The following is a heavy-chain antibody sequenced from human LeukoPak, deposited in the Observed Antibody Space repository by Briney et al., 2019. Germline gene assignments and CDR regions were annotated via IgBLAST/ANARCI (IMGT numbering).Heavy chain of an antibody. CDR3: ATSRDFYDTSGYYPYYFDC. Sequence: PGRSLRLSCAASGFTFSSYAMHWVRQAPGKGLEWVAVISYDGSNKYYADSVKGRFTISRDNSKNTLYLQMNSLRAEDTAVYYCATSRDFYDTSGYYPYYFDCWGQGTLVTVSS. CDR1: GFTFSSYA. V-gene: IGHV3-30-3*01. D-gene: IGHD3-22*01. CDR2: ISYDGSNK. J-gene: IGHJ4*02.